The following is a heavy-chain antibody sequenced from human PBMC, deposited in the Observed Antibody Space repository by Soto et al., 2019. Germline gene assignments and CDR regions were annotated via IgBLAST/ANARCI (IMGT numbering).Heavy chain of an antibody. D-gene: IGHD5-12*01. CDR1: GGTFSSYT. J-gene: IGHJ4*02. CDR3: AREGGYSGSALEY. Sequence: QVQLVQSGAEVKKPGSSVKVSCKASGGTFSSYTIRWVRQAPGQGLEWMGRIIPILGIANYAQKFQGRVTITAANSTSTAYRELSSVRSEDTAVYYCAREGGYSGSALEYWGQGTLVTVSS. CDR2: IIPILGIA. V-gene: IGHV1-69*08.